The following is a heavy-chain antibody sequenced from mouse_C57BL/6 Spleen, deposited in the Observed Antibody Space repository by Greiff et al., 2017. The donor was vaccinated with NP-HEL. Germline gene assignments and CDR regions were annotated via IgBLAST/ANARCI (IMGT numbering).Heavy chain of an antibody. J-gene: IGHJ3*01. CDR3: ARERYSDGSPWFAY. Sequence: QVQLQQPGAELVKPGASVKLSCKASGYTFTSYWMHWVKQRPGQGLEWIGMIHPNSGSTNYNEKFKSKATLTVDKSSSTAYMQLSSLTSEDSAVYYCARERYSDGSPWFAYWGQGTLVTVSA. CDR1: GYTFTSYW. V-gene: IGHV1-64*01. D-gene: IGHD2-3*01. CDR2: IHPNSGST.